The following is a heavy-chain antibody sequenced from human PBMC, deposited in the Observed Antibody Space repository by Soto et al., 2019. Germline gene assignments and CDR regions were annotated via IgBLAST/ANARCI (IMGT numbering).Heavy chain of an antibody. D-gene: IGHD6-13*01. CDR2: IKSKVDGGKA. Sequence: EGQLAESGGNLVKPGGSLRLSCAATGFTFRNAWMSWVRQAPGKGLEWVCRIKSKVDGGKADYAAPVKGRFTISRDDSQTTLFLQMNNLKPEDAGIYYCTTGGSPWPYYSGVDIWGQGTTVTVSS. CDR3: TTGGSPWPYYSGVDI. J-gene: IGHJ6*02. CDR1: GFTFRNAW. V-gene: IGHV3-15*01.